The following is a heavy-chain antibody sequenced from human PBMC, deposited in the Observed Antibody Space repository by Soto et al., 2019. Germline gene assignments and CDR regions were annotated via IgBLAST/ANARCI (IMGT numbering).Heavy chain of an antibody. J-gene: IGHJ3*02. V-gene: IGHV5-10-1*01. D-gene: IGHD3-22*01. CDR3: ARHPYYYDSSGPVAFDI. CDR1: GYSLTSYW. Sequence: PGESLKISCKGSGYSLTSYWISWVRQMPGKGLEWMGRIDPSDSYTNYSPSFQGHVTISADKSISTAYLQWSSLKASDTAMYYCARHPYYYDSSGPVAFDIWGQGTMVTVSS. CDR2: IDPSDSYT.